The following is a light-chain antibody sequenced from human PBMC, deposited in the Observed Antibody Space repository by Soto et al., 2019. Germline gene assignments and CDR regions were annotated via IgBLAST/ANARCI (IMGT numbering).Light chain of an antibody. V-gene: IGKV1-39*01. Sequence: EIQMTQSPSSLSASVVDGATLTCLAIQSIVSYLNWYQQKPGKAPKLLIYAASSMHSGVPSRFSGSGSGTDFTLTISSLQPEDFATYYCQQSYSTPITCGRGTQRDIK. CDR3: QQSYSTPIT. J-gene: IGKJ5*01. CDR2: AAS. CDR1: QSIVSY.